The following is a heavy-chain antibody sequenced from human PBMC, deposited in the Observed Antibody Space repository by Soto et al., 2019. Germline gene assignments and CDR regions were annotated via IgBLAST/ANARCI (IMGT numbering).Heavy chain of an antibody. J-gene: IGHJ4*02. CDR2: ISYDGSDQ. D-gene: IGHD3-9*01. Sequence: QVQLVESGGGVVQPGTSLRLSCVTSGFRFSSYPLHWVRQAPGKGLEWVAVISYDGSDQYYADSVKGRFTISRDNTKSTLYLHVSSLRPEDTAVYFCARTFDMGSYYFDSWGQGTLLTVSS. CDR1: GFRFSSYP. CDR3: ARTFDMGSYYFDS. V-gene: IGHV3-30-3*01.